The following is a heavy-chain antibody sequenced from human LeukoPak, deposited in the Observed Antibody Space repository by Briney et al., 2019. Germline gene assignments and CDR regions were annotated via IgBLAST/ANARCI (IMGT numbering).Heavy chain of an antibody. CDR1: GYSISSGYY. CDR2: IYHSGST. J-gene: IGHJ6*03. CDR3: ARISYYYYYMDV. V-gene: IGHV4-38-2*02. Sequence: SETLSLTCTVSGYSISSGYYRGWIRQPPGKGLEWSGSIYHSGSTYYNPSLKSRVTISVDTSKNQASLELSSVTSADTAVYYCARISYYYYYMDVWGKGTTVTVAS.